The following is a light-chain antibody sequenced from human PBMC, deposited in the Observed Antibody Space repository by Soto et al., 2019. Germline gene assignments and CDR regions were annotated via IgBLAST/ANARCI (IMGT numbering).Light chain of an antibody. CDR1: SSDVGGYNY. CDR3: SSYTRTSTVV. J-gene: IGLJ3*02. V-gene: IGLV2-14*01. CDR2: EVS. Sequence: QSVLTQPASVSGSPGQSITISCTGTSSDVGGYNYVSWYQHHPGKAPRLMIYEVSNRPSGISNRFSASKSGNTASLTISGLQAEDEADYYCSSYTRTSTVVFGGGTQLTVL.